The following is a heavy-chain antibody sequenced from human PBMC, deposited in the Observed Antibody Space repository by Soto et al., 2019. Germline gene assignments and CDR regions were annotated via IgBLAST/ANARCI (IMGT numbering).Heavy chain of an antibody. CDR3: ARDPPCSSTSCYTDYYYGKDV. J-gene: IGHJ6*02. V-gene: IGHV1-18*04. CDR1: GYTFTSYG. D-gene: IGHD2-2*02. CDR2: ISAYNGNT. Sequence: GASVKVSCKASGYTFTSYGISWVRQAPGQGLEWMGWISAYNGNTNYAQKLQGRVTMTTDTSTSTAYMELRSLRSDDTAVYYCARDPPCSSTSCYTDYYYGKDVWGQGTTVTVSS.